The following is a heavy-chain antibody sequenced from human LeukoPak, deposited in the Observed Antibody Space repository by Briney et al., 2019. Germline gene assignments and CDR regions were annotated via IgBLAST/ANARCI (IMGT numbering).Heavy chain of an antibody. CDR1: GGSITGSY. Sequence: KSSETLSLTCTVSGGSITGSYWSWLRQPPGKGLEYIGYIYYSGSTNHNPSLKSRVTISVDTSKNQFSLKLTSVTAADTAVYYCATAGPISGRHNYFDSWGQGTLVTVSS. CDR2: IYYSGST. CDR3: ATAGPISGRHNYFDS. D-gene: IGHD3-10*01. J-gene: IGHJ4*02. V-gene: IGHV4-59*01.